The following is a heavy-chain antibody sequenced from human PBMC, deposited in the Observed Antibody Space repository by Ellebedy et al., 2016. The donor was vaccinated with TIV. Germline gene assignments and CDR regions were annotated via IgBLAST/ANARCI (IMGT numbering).Heavy chain of an antibody. Sequence: ASVKVSXXASGYTFTGYDINWVRQATGQGLEWMGWMNPNSGDTDYAQKFQGRVTMTRNSSIVTAYMELSSLRSEDTAVYYCARRRRDDYVPTWWYFDLWGRGTLVTVSS. D-gene: IGHD3-16*01. J-gene: IGHJ2*01. CDR3: ARRRRDDYVPTWWYFDL. CDR2: MNPNSGDT. V-gene: IGHV1-8*01. CDR1: GYTFTGYD.